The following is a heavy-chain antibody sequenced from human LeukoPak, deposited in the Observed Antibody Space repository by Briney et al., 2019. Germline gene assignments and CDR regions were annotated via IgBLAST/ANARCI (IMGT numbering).Heavy chain of an antibody. J-gene: IGHJ4*02. Sequence: SETLSLTCTVSGGSISSYYWSWIRQPPGKGLEWIGYIYYSGSTSYNPSLKSRVTISVDTSKKQFSLKLSSVTAADTAFYYCARQTGSGLFILPGGQGTLVTVSS. V-gene: IGHV4-59*01. D-gene: IGHD3/OR15-3a*01. CDR2: IYYSGST. CDR1: GGSISSYY. CDR3: ARQTGSGLFILP.